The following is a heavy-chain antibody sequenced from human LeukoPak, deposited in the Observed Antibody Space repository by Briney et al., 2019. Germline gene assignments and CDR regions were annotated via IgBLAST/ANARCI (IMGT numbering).Heavy chain of an antibody. CDR2: IYTSGST. Sequence: SETLSLTCTVSGGSISSYYWNWIRQPAGKGLEWIGHIYTSGSTNYNPSLKSRVTMSVDTSKNQFSLKLTSVTAADTAVYYCARDLSRYFDWLTLDYWGQGTLVTVSS. D-gene: IGHD3-9*01. CDR3: ARDLSRYFDWLTLDY. CDR1: GGSISSYY. V-gene: IGHV4-4*07. J-gene: IGHJ4*02.